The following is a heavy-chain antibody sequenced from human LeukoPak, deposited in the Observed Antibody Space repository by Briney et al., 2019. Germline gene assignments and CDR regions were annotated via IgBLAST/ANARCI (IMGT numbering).Heavy chain of an antibody. Sequence: PGGSLRLSCAASGFSFCGYAMTWVRQAPGKGLDWVSSITYNGAATYYLDSVKARFTISRDNSRSTLYLQMDSLTAEDTALYYCAKDGLYFDGSTHIYYFDSWGQGTLVAVSS. CDR3: AKDGLYFDGSTHIYYFDS. J-gene: IGHJ4*02. D-gene: IGHD3-9*01. CDR2: ITYNGAAT. V-gene: IGHV3-23*01. CDR1: GFSFCGYA.